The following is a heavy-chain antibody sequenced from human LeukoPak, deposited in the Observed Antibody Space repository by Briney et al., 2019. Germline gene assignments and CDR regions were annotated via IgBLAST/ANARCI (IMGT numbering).Heavy chain of an antibody. CDR3: ARHVDTALIGAFHI. Sequence: SETLSLTCTVSGTSISSYYWSWLRQSPGKGPEWIGYVTYTGSKYNPSLKSRVTISTDRSKKEVSLRLSSVTAADTAMYFCARHVDTALIGAFHIWGQGTMVTVS. J-gene: IGHJ3*02. V-gene: IGHV4-59*08. CDR2: VTYTGS. CDR1: GTSISSYY. D-gene: IGHD5-18*01.